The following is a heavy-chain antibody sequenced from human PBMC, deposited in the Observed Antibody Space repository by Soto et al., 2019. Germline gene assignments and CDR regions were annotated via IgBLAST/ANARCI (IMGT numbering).Heavy chain of an antibody. V-gene: IGHV3-48*02. CDR1: VFTFSSHS. Sequence: PGGSLRLSCAASVFTFSSHSINWVREAPGKGLEWVSYISGSGATKYYADSVKGRFTISRDNARNSLYLQMSSLSDEDTAVYYCARAIRGFSYVVDYWGQGTLVTVSS. CDR2: ISGSGATK. CDR3: ARAIRGFSYVVDY. J-gene: IGHJ4*02. D-gene: IGHD5-18*01.